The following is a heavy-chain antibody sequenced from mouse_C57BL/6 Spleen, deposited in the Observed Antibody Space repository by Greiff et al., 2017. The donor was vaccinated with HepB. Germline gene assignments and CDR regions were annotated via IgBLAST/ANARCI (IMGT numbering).Heavy chain of an antibody. CDR2: IYPGDGDT. Sequence: QVQLKESGPELVKPGASVKISCKASGYAFSSSWMNWVKQRPGKGLEWIGRIYPGDGDTNYNGKFKGTATLTADKSSSTAYMQLSSLTSEDSAVYFCARGLRSDYWGQGTTLTVSS. V-gene: IGHV1-82*01. J-gene: IGHJ2*01. D-gene: IGHD1-1*01. CDR3: ARGLRSDY. CDR1: GYAFSSSW.